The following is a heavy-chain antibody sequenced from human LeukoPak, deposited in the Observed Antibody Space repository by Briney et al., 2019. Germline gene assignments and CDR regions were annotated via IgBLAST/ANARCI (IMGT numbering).Heavy chain of an antibody. D-gene: IGHD1-20*01. CDR2: ISGSGGVT. V-gene: IGHV3-23*01. CDR3: AKDLTGTTLDLLFDY. CDR1: GFTFSNYA. J-gene: IGHJ4*02. Sequence: GGSLRLSCAASGFTFSNYAMTWVRQAPGKGPEWVSGISGSGGVTYYADSVKGRFTISRDNSKNTLYLQMNSLIAEDTAVYYCAKDLTGTTLDLLFDYWGQGTLVTVSS.